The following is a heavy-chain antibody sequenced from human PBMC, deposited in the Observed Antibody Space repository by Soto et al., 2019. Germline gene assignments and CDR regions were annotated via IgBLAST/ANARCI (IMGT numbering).Heavy chain of an antibody. V-gene: IGHV1-18*01. CDR3: ARDVGVSITMVRGVIITEFDY. D-gene: IGHD3-10*01. J-gene: IGHJ4*02. CDR2: ISAYNGNT. CDR1: GYTFTSYG. Sequence: QVQLVQSGAEVKKPGASVKVSCKASGYTFTSYGISWVRKAPGQGLEWMGWISAYNGNTNYAQKRQGRVTMTTDTSTSTAFMELRSLRSDDTGVYYCARDVGVSITMVRGVIITEFDYWGQGTLVTVSS.